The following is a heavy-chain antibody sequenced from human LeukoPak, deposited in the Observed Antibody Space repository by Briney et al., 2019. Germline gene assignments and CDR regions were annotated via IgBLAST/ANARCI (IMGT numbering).Heavy chain of an antibody. V-gene: IGHV4-59*01. D-gene: IGHD4-11*01. J-gene: IGHJ5*02. Sequence: PSETLSLTCTVSGGSISSYYWSWIRQPPGKGLEWIGYIYYSGSTNYNPSLKSRVTISVDTSKNQFSLKLSSVTAADTAVYYCARLDYISDRNWFDPWGQGTLVTVSS. CDR3: ARLDYISDRNWFDP. CDR1: GGSISSYY. CDR2: IYYSGST.